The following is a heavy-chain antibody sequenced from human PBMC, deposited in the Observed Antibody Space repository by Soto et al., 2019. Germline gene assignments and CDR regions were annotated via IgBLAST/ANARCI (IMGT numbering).Heavy chain of an antibody. CDR2: ISGSGGST. Sequence: PGASQRLSCAASGFTFIWYAMGWVRQKQGKGLEWVSAISGSGGSTYYADSVKGRFTISRDNSKNTLYLQMNSLRAEDTAVYYCAKAPRGITMVRGVKGYYFDYWGQGTLVTVSS. CDR3: AKAPRGITMVRGVKGYYFDY. D-gene: IGHD3-10*01. CDR1: GFTFIWYA. V-gene: IGHV3-23*01. J-gene: IGHJ4*02.